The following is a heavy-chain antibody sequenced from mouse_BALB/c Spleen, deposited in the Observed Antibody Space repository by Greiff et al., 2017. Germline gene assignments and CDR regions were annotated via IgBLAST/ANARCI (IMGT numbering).Heavy chain of an antibody. D-gene: IGHD1-1*01. CDR1: GFNIKDTY. V-gene: IGHV14-3*02. Sequence: EVMLVESGAELVKPGASVKLSCTASGFNIKDTYMHWVKQRPEQGLEWIGRIDPANGNTKYDPKFQGKATITADTSSNTAYLQLSSLTSEDTAVYYCLNYYGSSWGFAYWGQGTLVTVSA. CDR3: LNYYGSSWGFAY. J-gene: IGHJ3*01. CDR2: IDPANGNT.